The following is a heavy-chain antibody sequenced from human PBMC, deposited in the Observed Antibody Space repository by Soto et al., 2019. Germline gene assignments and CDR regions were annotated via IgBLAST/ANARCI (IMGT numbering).Heavy chain of an antibody. D-gene: IGHD5-18*01. CDR3: AKERYSYGYRGFDY. J-gene: IGHJ4*02. V-gene: IGHV3-23*01. Sequence: GSLRLSCAASGFTFSTYAMSWVRQAPGKGLEWVSALSGSGDNTYYADSVEGRFSISRDNSRNTLNLQMNSLRAEDTAVYYCAKERYSYGYRGFDYWGQGTLVTVSS. CDR2: LSGSGDNT. CDR1: GFTFSTYA.